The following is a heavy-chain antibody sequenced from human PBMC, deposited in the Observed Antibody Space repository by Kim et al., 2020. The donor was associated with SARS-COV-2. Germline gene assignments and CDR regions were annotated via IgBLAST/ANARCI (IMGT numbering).Heavy chain of an antibody. CDR3: ARGDFWSGYHNFDY. D-gene: IGHD3-3*01. V-gene: IGHV1-18*01. J-gene: IGHJ4*02. Sequence: AQKLQGRVTMTTDTSTSTAYMELRSLRSDDTAVYYCARGDFWSGYHNFDYWGQGTLVTVSS.